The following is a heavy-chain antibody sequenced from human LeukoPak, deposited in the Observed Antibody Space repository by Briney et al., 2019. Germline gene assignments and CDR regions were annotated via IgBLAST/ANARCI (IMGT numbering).Heavy chain of an antibody. Sequence: SETLSLTCGVSAGSISSYYWSWIRQPPGKGLEWIGYIYYSGSTNYNPSLKSRVTISLDTSKNQFSLKLSSVTAADTAIYYCATIAAAGNYFDYWGQGTLVAVSS. CDR3: ATIAAAGNYFDY. J-gene: IGHJ4*02. CDR1: AGSISSYY. V-gene: IGHV4-59*01. CDR2: IYYSGST. D-gene: IGHD6-13*01.